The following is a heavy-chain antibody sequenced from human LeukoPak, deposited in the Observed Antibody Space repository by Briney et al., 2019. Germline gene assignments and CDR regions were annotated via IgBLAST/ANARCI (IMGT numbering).Heavy chain of an antibody. CDR1: GGSISSSTYY. D-gene: IGHD6-6*01. CDR3: ATILRGSSSGMNY. CDR2: IYYSETT. J-gene: IGHJ4*02. Sequence: PSETLSLTCTVSGGSISSSTYYWGWIRQPPGKGLEWIGSIYYSETTYYNPSLKSRVTISIDTSKNQFSLRLSSVTAADTAVYFCATILRGSSSGMNYWGQGTLVTVSS. V-gene: IGHV4-39*01.